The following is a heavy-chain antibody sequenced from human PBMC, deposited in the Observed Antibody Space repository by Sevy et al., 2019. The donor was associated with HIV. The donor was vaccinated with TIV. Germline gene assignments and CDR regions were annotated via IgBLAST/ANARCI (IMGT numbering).Heavy chain of an antibody. J-gene: IGHJ6*02. CDR3: AREGSYGDHDYQYYYGMDV. CDR2: IRQDGSEK. CDR1: GFSFRSYW. D-gene: IGHD4-17*01. V-gene: IGHV3-7*01. Sequence: GGSLRLSCAASGFSFRSYWMSWVRQAPGKGLEWVANIRQDGSEKYGVHFVKGRFTISRDNAENSLYLQMNSLRAEDTAVYYCAREGSYGDHDYQYYYGMDVWGQGTTVTVSS.